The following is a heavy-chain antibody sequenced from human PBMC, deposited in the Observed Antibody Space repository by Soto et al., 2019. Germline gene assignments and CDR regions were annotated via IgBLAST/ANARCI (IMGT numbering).Heavy chain of an antibody. V-gene: IGHV2-5*02. CDR1: GFALTTSGVG. CDR2: IYWDDDK. CDR3: AHRLTRYTWNYGLFDD. D-gene: IGHD1-7*01. Sequence: QITLKESGPTLVKPTQTLTLTCTFSGFALTTSGVGVGWIRQPPGKALEWLALIYWDDDKRYSPSLKSRLTITKDTSKNQVVLTVTNMDPVVTATYYCAHRLTRYTWNYGLFDDWGQGTLVTVSS. J-gene: IGHJ4*02.